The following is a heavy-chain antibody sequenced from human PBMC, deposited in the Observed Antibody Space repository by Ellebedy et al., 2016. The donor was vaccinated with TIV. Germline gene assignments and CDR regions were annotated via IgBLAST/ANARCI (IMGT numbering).Heavy chain of an antibody. CDR2: IYYSGST. V-gene: IGHV4-61*08. J-gene: IGHJ4*02. CDR1: GGSISSGGYY. D-gene: IGHD5-18*01. CDR3: ASSWAVDTAMELDY. Sequence: SETLSLXCTVSGGSISSGGYYWSWIRQHPGKGLEWIGYIYYSGSTNYNPSLKSRVTISVDTSKNQFSLKLSSVTAADTAVYYCASSWAVDTAMELDYWGQGTLVTVSS.